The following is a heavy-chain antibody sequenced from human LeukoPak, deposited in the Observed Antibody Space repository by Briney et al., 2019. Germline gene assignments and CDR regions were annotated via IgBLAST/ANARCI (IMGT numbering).Heavy chain of an antibody. J-gene: IGHJ4*02. CDR3: TKKSPYGGRDS. D-gene: IGHD4/OR15-4a*01. Sequence: PGGSLRLSCAASGFTFSSYSMSWIRPAPGKGLEWVSAISGNGENTYYADSMKGRFTISRDNSKNILYLQLSSLRAEDTAIYYCTKKSPYGGRDSWGQGTLVTVSS. CDR1: GFTFSSYS. V-gene: IGHV3-23*01. CDR2: ISGNGENT.